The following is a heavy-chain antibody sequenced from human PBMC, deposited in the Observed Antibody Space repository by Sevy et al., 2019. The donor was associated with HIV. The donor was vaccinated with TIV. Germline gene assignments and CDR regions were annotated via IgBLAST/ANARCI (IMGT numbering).Heavy chain of an antibody. Sequence: SETLSLTCTVSSGSISRYYWTWIRQPPGKGLEWIVYIHDSGNTNYNPSLKSRVTISLDPSKNHFSLNLNFVTAADTAVYYCARDSPDYGGFIDHWGQGTLVTVSS. CDR2: IHDSGNT. V-gene: IGHV4-59*01. CDR3: ARDSPDYGGFIDH. D-gene: IGHD4-17*01. J-gene: IGHJ4*02. CDR1: SGSISRYY.